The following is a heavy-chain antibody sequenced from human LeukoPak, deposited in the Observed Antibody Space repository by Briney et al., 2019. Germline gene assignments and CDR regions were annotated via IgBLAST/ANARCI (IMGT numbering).Heavy chain of an antibody. Sequence: ETLSLTCTVSGGSISSYYWSWIRQPPGKGLEWVSSFSRGDTYIHYADSVKGRFTISRDNSKNTLYLQMNSLRAEDTAVYYCARRAGAYSHPYDYWGQGTLVTVSS. CDR2: FSRGDTYI. J-gene: IGHJ4*02. CDR1: GGSISSYY. CDR3: ARRAGAYSHPYDY. V-gene: IGHV3-21*04. D-gene: IGHD4/OR15-4a*01.